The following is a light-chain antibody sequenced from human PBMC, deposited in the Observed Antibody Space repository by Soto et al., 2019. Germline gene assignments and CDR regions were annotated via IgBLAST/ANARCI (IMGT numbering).Light chain of an antibody. Sequence: DIVMTQYPAILSVSLGERATLSCLASQSISDNLAWYQQRSGQAPRLLIYGASTRATGVPARFSGSGSGTEFTLTISSLQSDDFAIYYCQQYKSLPPRTLGGGTKVE. CDR2: GAS. J-gene: IGKJ4*02. CDR3: QQYKSLPPRT. V-gene: IGKV3-15*01. CDR1: QSISDN.